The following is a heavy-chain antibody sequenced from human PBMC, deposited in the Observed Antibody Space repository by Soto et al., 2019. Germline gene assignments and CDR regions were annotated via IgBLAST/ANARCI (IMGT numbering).Heavy chain of an antibody. Sequence: ESLKISCKGSGYSFTSYWIGWVRQMPGKGLEWMGIIYPGDSDTRYSPSFQGQVTISADKSISTAYLQWSSLKASDTAMYYCARPYYYDSGVGGGYDAFDIWGQGTMVTVSS. CDR2: IYPGDSDT. D-gene: IGHD3-22*01. V-gene: IGHV5-51*01. CDR1: GYSFTSYW. J-gene: IGHJ3*02. CDR3: ARPYYYDSGVGGGYDAFDI.